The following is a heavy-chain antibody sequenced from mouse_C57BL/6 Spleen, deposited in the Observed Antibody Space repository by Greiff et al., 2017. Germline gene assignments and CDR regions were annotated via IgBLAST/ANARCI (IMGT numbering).Heavy chain of an antibody. CDR3: ARDHDGSRGFAY. Sequence: EVQLQESGGGLVKPGGSLKLSCAASGFTFSSYAMSWVRQTPEKRLEWVATISDGGSYTYYPDNVKGRFTISRDNAKNNLYLQMSHLKSEDTAMYYCARDHDGSRGFAYWGQGTLVTVSA. V-gene: IGHV5-4*01. CDR1: GFTFSSYA. J-gene: IGHJ3*01. CDR2: ISDGGSYT. D-gene: IGHD2-3*01.